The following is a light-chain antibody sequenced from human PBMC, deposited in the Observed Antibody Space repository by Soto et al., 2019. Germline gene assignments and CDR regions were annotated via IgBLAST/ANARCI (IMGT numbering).Light chain of an antibody. CDR3: SSYTNINTRACV. CDR2: EVT. J-gene: IGLJ1*01. V-gene: IGLV2-14*01. CDR1: SGDIGSYNR. Sequence: QSALTQPASVSGSPGQSITISCTGTSGDIGSYNRVSWYQQHPGKAPKLIIYEVTDRPSGVSNRFSGSKSGNTASLAISGLQAEDVAEYYCSSYTNINTRACVFGPGTKLTVL.